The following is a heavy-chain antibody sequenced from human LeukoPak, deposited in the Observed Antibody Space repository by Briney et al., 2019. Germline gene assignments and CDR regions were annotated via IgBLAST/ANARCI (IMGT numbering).Heavy chain of an antibody. D-gene: IGHD6-19*01. CDR2: ISSSSSTI. V-gene: IGHV3-48*01. CDR3: ARVGAVAGPQHVDY. Sequence: GGSLRLSCAASGFTFSSYSMNWVRQAPGKGLEWVSYISSSSSTIYYADSVKGRFTISRDNAKNSLYLQMNSLRAEDTAVYYCARVGAVAGPQHVDYWGQGTLVTVSS. J-gene: IGHJ4*02. CDR1: GFTFSSYS.